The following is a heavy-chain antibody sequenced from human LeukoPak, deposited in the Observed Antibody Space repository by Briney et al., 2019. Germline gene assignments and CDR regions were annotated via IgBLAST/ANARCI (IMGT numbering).Heavy chain of an antibody. CDR2: IYYSGST. CDR1: GGSISSGGYY. CDR3: AREPLPLRGVDP. D-gene: IGHD4-17*01. Sequence: SETLSLTCTVSGGSISSGGYYWSWIRQHPGKGLEWIGYIYYSGSTYYNPSLKSRVTISVDTSKNQFSQKLSSVTAADTAVYYCAREPLPLRGVDPWGQGTLVTVSS. V-gene: IGHV4-31*03. J-gene: IGHJ5*02.